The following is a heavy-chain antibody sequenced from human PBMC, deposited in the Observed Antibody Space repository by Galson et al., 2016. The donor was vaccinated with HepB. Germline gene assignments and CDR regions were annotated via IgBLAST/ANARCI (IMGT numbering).Heavy chain of an antibody. D-gene: IGHD3-16*01. V-gene: IGHV4-61*01. CDR1: GGSVSSGSYY. Sequence: SETLSLTCTVSGGSVSSGSYYWNWIRQPPGKGLEGIGYIYYSGTTNYNPSLKSPVTISVDTSKDQFSLKLRSVTAAATAVYYCARSPRLELFLSWGQGTLVTVSS. CDR3: ARSPRLELFLS. J-gene: IGHJ5*02. CDR2: IYYSGTT.